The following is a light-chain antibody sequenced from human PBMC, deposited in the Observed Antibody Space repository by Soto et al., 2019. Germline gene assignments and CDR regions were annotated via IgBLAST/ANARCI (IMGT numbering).Light chain of an antibody. Sequence: DIIFTQSPGTLSLSPGESATLLCRASQFVSTRSLAWYQQKPGQAPRLLIYGASSRATGIPDRFSGSGSGTDFTLTISRLEPEDFAVYYCQQYGSSPRTFGQGTKVDI. CDR2: GAS. J-gene: IGKJ1*01. V-gene: IGKV3-20*01. CDR3: QQYGSSPRT. CDR1: QFVSTRS.